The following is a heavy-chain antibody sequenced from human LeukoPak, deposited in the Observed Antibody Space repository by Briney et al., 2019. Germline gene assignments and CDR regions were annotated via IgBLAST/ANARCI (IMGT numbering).Heavy chain of an antibody. CDR2: IISIFGTA. CDR1: GGTFSSYA. CDR3: ARVSGYCSSTSCTSFDY. V-gene: IGHV1-69*06. J-gene: IGHJ4*02. Sequence: SVKVSCKASGGTFSSYAISWVRQAPGQGLEWMGGIISIFGTANYAQKFQGRVTITADKSTSTAYMELSSLRSEDTAVYYCARVSGYCSSTSCTSFDYWGQGTLVTVSS. D-gene: IGHD2-2*01.